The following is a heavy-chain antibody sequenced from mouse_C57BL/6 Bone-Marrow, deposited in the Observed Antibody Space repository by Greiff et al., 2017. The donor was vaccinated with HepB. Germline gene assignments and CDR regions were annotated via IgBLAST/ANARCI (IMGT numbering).Heavy chain of an antibody. V-gene: IGHV1-19*01. J-gene: IGHJ4*01. CDR2: INPYNGGT. CDR3: ARPSHYYGYFPY. Sequence: VQLQQSGPVLVKPGASVKMSCKASGYTFTDYYMNWVKQSHGKSLEWIGVINPYNGGTSYNQKFKGKATLTVDKSSSTAYMALNSLTSEDSAVYYCARPSHYYGYFPYWGQGTSVTVSS. CDR1: GYTFTDYY. D-gene: IGHD1-2*01.